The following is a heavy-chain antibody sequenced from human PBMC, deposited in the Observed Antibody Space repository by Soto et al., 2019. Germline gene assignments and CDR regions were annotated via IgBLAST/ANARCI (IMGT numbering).Heavy chain of an antibody. V-gene: IGHV4-39*01. CDR3: AGGNSGSSLAY. D-gene: IGHD1-26*01. CDR1: GASISSSSYY. J-gene: IGHJ4*02. Sequence: LSLTCTVSGASISSSSYYWGWIRQPPGKGLEWIASIYYSGTAYYNTSLKSRVTISVDTSKNQLSLRLTSVTAADTAVYYCAGGNSGSSLAYWGQGTLVTVSS. CDR2: IYYSGTA.